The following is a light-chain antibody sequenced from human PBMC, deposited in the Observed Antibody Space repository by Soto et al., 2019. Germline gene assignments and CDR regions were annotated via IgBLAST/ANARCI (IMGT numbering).Light chain of an antibody. V-gene: IGKV3-20*01. CDR1: QSVSSN. J-gene: IGKJ1*01. Sequence: EIVMPQSPATLSVSPGERATLSCRASQSVSSNLAWYQQKPGQAPRLLIYGASTRATGIPDRFSGSGSGTDFTLTISRLEPEDFAMYYCQQYGSSPQTFGQGTKVDI. CDR2: GAS. CDR3: QQYGSSPQT.